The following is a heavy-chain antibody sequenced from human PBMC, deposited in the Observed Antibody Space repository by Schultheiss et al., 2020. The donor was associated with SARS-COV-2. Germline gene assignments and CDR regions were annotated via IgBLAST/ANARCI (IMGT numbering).Heavy chain of an antibody. J-gene: IGHJ4*02. CDR2: ISSSSSYT. V-gene: IGHV3-21*05. CDR3: AKGAEIFGVVARYFDY. D-gene: IGHD3-3*01. CDR1: GFTFSSYG. Sequence: GESLKISCAASGFTFSSYGMHWVRQAPGKGLEWVSYISSSSSYTNYADSVKGRFTISRDNAKNSLYLQMNSLRAEDTAVYYCAKGAEIFGVVARYFDYWGQGTLVTVSS.